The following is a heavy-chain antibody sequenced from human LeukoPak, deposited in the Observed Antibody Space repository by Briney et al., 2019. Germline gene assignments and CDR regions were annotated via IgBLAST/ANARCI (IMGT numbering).Heavy chain of an antibody. CDR3: ARDLEDYYYMDV. CDR2: INWNGGST. J-gene: IGHJ6*03. Sequence: GGSLRLSCAASGFTFDDYGMSWVRQAPGKGLEWVSGINWNGGSTGYADSVKGRFTISRDNAKNSLYLQMNSLRAEDTAVYYCARDLEDYYYMDVWGKGTTVTVSS. CDR1: GFTFDDYG. V-gene: IGHV3-20*04.